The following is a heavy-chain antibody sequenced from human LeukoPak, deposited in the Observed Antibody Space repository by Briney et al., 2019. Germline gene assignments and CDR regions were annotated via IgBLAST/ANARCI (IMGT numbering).Heavy chain of an antibody. D-gene: IGHD2-21*01. CDR3: ERVIARYGDSAY. J-gene: IGHJ4*02. CDR2: ISSTSSAI. V-gene: IGHV3-48*04. Sequence: PGGSLRLSCAASGFTFSSFSMNWVRQAPGKGLEWHSYISSTSSAIYYADSLKGRFTFSRDNAKNSLYLQMNSLRAEDRAVYCCERVIARYGDSAYWGQGTMVTVSS. CDR1: GFTFSSFS.